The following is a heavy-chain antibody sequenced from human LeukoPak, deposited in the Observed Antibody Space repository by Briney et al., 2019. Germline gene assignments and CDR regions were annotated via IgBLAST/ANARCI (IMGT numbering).Heavy chain of an antibody. Sequence: PGGSLRLSCAASGFTFSSYWMHWVRQAPGKGLVWVSRINSDGSSTSYADSVKGRFTISRDNSKNTLYLQMNSLRAEDTAVYYCAKQPLVGATFTFDYWGQGTLVTASS. J-gene: IGHJ4*02. CDR1: GFTFSSYW. V-gene: IGHV3-74*01. D-gene: IGHD1-26*01. CDR3: AKQPLVGATFTFDY. CDR2: INSDGSST.